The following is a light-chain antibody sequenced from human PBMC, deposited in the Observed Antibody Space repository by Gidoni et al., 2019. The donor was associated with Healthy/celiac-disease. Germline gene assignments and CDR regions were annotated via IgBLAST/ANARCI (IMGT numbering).Light chain of an antibody. V-gene: IGKV2-28*01. CDR1: QSLLHINGYNY. Sequence: DIVMTQSPLSLPVTPGEPASISCRSSQSLLHINGYNYLDWYLQKPGQSPQLLIYLGSNRASGVPDRFSGSGSGTYFTLKISRVEAEDVGVYYCMQALQTRVTFXPXTRLEI. CDR3: MQALQTRVT. CDR2: LGS. J-gene: IGKJ5*01.